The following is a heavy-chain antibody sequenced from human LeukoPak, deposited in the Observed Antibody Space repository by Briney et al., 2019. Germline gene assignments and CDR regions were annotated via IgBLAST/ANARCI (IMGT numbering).Heavy chain of an antibody. CDR1: GFTFSDYY. CDR2: ISSSGSTI. CDR3: ARVGCSRSSCYVDYYYYYGMDV. J-gene: IGHJ6*02. Sequence: GGSLRLSCAASGFTFSDYYMSWIRQAPGKGLEWVSYISSSGSTIYYADSVKGRFTISRDNAKNSLFLQMNSLRAEDTAAYYCARVGCSRSSCYVDYYYYYGMDVWGQGTTVTVSS. D-gene: IGHD2-2*01. V-gene: IGHV3-11*04.